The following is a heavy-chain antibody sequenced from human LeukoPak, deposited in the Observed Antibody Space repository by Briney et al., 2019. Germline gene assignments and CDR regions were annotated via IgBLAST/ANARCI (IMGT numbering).Heavy chain of an antibody. J-gene: IGHJ4*02. CDR1: GGSISSSSYY. D-gene: IGHD7-27*01. Sequence: SETLSLTCTVSGGSISSSSYYWGWIRQPPGKGLEWIGYICHTGSTSYSPSLKSRVTISADTSQNQFSLKLSSVTAADTAVYYCASRKLGNDYWGQGTLVTVSS. V-gene: IGHV4-61*05. CDR2: ICHTGST. CDR3: ASRKLGNDY.